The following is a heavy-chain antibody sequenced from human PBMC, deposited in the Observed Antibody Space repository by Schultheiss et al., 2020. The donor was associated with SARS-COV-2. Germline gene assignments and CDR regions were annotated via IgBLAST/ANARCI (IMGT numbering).Heavy chain of an antibody. CDR1: GFTFSSYA. CDR3: ARRDLQLWLSYAFDI. Sequence: GGSLRLSCAASGFTFSSYAMSWVRQAPGKGLEWVSSISSSSSYIYYADSVKGRFTISRDNAKNSLYLQMNSLRAEDTAVYYCARRDLQLWLSYAFDIWGQGTMVTVSS. V-gene: IGHV3-21*01. D-gene: IGHD5-18*01. CDR2: ISSSSSYI. J-gene: IGHJ3*02.